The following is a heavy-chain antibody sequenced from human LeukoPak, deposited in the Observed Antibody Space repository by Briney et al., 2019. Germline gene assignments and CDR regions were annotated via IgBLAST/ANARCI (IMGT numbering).Heavy chain of an antibody. Sequence: ASVKVSCKASGYTFIGYHMHWVRQAPGQGLEWMGWINPSSGGTYYAQKFQGRVTMTRDTSISTAYMELTSLRSEDTAVYYCARNRITMVRGVLGGLDPWGQGTLVTVSS. CDR3: ARNRITMVRGVLGGLDP. CDR1: GYTFIGYH. J-gene: IGHJ5*02. D-gene: IGHD3-10*01. V-gene: IGHV1-2*02. CDR2: INPSSGGT.